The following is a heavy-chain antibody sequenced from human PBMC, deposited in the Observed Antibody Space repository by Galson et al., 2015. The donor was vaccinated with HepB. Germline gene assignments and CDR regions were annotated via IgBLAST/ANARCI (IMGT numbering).Heavy chain of an antibody. V-gene: IGHV1-3*01. CDR3: ARDRGAPVGHRYYYGMDV. D-gene: IGHD1-26*01. CDR1: GYTFTSYA. CDR2: INAGNGNT. Sequence: SVKVSCKASGYTFTSYAMHWVRQAPGQRLEWMGWINAGNGNTKYSQKFQGRVTITRDTSASTAYMELSSLRSEDTAVYYCARDRGAPVGHRYYYGMDVWGQGTTVTVSS. J-gene: IGHJ6*02.